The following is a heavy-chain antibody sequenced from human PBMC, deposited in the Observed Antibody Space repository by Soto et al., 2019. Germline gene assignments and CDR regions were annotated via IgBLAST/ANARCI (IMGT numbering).Heavy chain of an antibody. D-gene: IGHD3-10*01. CDR3: ARDDEDGSYCDLGY. CDR1: GFTFSNYI. Sequence: QVPLVESGGGVVQPGRSLRLSCAASGFTFSNYIMHWVRQAPGKGLEWVAMILHDGNNKYYADSVKGRFTISRDNSXNTLYLQMNSLRTEDTAIYYCARDDEDGSYCDLGYWGQGTLVTVSS. V-gene: IGHV3-30-3*01. J-gene: IGHJ4*02. CDR2: ILHDGNNK.